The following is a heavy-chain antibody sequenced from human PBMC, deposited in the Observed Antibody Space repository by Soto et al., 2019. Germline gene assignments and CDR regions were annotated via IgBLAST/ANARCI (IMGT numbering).Heavy chain of an antibody. CDR3: ARASSEGIAPTFDP. CDR1: GGSVSSGSYY. V-gene: IGHV4-61*01. CDR2: IYYSGST. D-gene: IGHD6-13*01. J-gene: IGHJ5*02. Sequence: SETLSLTCTVSGGSVSSGSYYWSWIRQPPGKGLEWIGYIYYSGSTNYNPSLKSRVTISVDTSKNQFSLKLSSVTAADTAVYYCARASSEGIAPTFDPCGQGTLVTVAS.